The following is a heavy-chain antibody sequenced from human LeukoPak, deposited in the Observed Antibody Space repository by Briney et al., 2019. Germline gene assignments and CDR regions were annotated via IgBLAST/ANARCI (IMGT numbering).Heavy chain of an antibody. D-gene: IGHD2-15*01. V-gene: IGHV4-34*01. Sequence: SETLSLTCAVYGGSFSDYYWSWLRQPPGKGLEWIGEINHSGNTYYDPSLKSRVTVSVDTSKNQFSLKLDSVTAADTAVYYCARTVGIVVILGVQEDAYFDNWGQGTLVTVSS. CDR1: GGSFSDYY. CDR2: INHSGNT. J-gene: IGHJ4*02. CDR3: ARTVGIVVILGVQEDAYFDN.